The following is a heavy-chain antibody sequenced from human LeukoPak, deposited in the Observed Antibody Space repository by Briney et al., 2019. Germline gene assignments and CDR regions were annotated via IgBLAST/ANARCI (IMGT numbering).Heavy chain of an antibody. V-gene: IGHV4-59*08. CDR3: ARHGQNDGYPLDY. J-gene: IGHJ4*02. CDR2: IHYSGST. D-gene: IGHD5-24*01. CDR1: GGSISGYY. Sequence: PSETLSLTCTVSGGSISGYYWSWIRQPPGKGLEWIAYIHYSGSTNYNPPLKSRLTISVDTSKNQLPLKLNSMTDADTAVYYCARHGQNDGYPLDYWGQGTLVSVSS.